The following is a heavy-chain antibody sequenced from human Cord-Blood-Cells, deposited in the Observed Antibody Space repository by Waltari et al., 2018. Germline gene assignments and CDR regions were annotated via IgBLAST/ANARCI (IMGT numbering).Heavy chain of an antibody. CDR2: IYYSGST. Sequence: GLVKPSETLSLTCTVSGGSISSSSYYWGWIRQPPGKGLEWIGSIYYSGSTYYNPSLKSRVTISVDTSKNQFSLKLSSVTAADTAVYYRARLDEYCSSTSCYTGAFDIWGQGTMVTVSS. J-gene: IGHJ3*02. CDR3: ARLDEYCSSTSCYTGAFDI. V-gene: IGHV4-39*01. D-gene: IGHD2-2*02. CDR1: GGSISSSSYY.